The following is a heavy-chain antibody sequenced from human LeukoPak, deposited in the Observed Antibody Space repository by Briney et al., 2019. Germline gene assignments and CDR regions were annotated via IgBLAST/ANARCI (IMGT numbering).Heavy chain of an antibody. Sequence: ASVKVSCKASGYTFTNYNIHWVRQAPGQGLEWMGWISPNSGATNYAQKFQGRVTMTRDTSISTAYMELTSLRSDDTVVYYGAGGFNGHTFVIWGQGTMVIVSS. CDR1: GYTFTNYN. CDR2: ISPNSGAT. J-gene: IGHJ3*02. CDR3: AGGFNGHTFVI. V-gene: IGHV1-2*02. D-gene: IGHD2-8*01.